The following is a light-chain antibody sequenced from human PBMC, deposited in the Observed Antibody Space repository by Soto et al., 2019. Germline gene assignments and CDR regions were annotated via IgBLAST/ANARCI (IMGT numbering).Light chain of an antibody. V-gene: IGLV2-14*03. J-gene: IGLJ1*01. CDR2: NVY. CDR3: SAYTVSRTYD. CDR1: SSDVGAYNF. Sequence: QSALTQPASVSGSPGQSITISCTGTSSDVGAYNFVSWHQEHPGKAPKLMIYNVYDRPSGISYRFSGSKSGNTASLTISGLQGEDEADYYCSAYTVSRTYDFGTGTKVPVL.